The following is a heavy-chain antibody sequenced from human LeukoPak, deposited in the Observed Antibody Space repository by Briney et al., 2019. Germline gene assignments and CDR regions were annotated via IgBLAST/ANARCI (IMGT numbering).Heavy chain of an antibody. V-gene: IGHV1-24*01. CDR2: FDPEDGET. Sequence: ASVKVSCKVSGYTLTELSMHWVRQAPGKGLEWMGGFDPEDGETIYAQKFQGRVTMTEDTSTDTDYMELSSLRSEDTAVYYCATSSSGWYASVDYWGQGTLVTVSS. J-gene: IGHJ4*02. D-gene: IGHD6-19*01. CDR1: GYTLTELS. CDR3: ATSSSGWYASVDY.